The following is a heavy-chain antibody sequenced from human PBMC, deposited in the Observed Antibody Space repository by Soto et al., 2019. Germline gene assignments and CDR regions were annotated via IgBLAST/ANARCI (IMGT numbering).Heavy chain of an antibody. D-gene: IGHD2-2*01. J-gene: IGHJ5*02. Sequence: GGSLRLPCAASGFNFKNYGVNWVRQAPGKGLEWVAGISGSGDSTYYGDSVKGRFTISRDNSLHTVYLQMDGLRADDTAIYYCAKSPAAATLNWFDPWGQGSLVTVSS. V-gene: IGHV3-23*01. CDR3: AKSPAAATLNWFDP. CDR2: ISGSGDST. CDR1: GFNFKNYG.